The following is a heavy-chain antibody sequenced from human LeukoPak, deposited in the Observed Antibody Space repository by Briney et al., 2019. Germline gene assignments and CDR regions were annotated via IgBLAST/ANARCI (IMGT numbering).Heavy chain of an antibody. Sequence: GGSLRLSCAASGFTFSSYAMHWVRQAPGKGLEWVANIKQDGSEKYYVDSVKGRFTISRDNAKNSLYLQMNSLRAEDTAVYYCARERSFGFDYWGQGTLVTVSS. CDR3: ARERSFGFDY. V-gene: IGHV3-7*01. D-gene: IGHD1-26*01. CDR1: GFTFSSYA. CDR2: IKQDGSEK. J-gene: IGHJ4*02.